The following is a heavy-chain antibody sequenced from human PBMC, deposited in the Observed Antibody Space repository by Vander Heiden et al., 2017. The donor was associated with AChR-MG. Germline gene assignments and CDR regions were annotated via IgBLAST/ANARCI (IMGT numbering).Heavy chain of an antibody. D-gene: IGHD6-13*01. CDR3: TRHEEIAPAGQDY. V-gene: IGHV3-73*02. CDR2: IRSKPNTYAT. CDR1: GFTSSDSA. Sequence: EAQLVESGGGLVQPGGSLKHSSAASGFTSSDSAIRWGRQASGKGLEWVGRIRSKPNTYATAYAASVKGRFTISRDESKNTAYLQRNGLKTEDTAMYYCTRHEEIAPAGQDYWGQGTLVTVSS. J-gene: IGHJ4*02.